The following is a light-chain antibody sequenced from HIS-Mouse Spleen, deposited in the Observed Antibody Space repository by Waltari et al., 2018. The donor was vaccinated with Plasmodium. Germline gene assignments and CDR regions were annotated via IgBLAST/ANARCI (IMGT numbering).Light chain of an antibody. J-gene: IGLJ2*01. V-gene: IGLV1-40*01. Sequence: QSVLTQPPSVSGAPGQRVTISCPGSSSTIGAGYDVHWYQQLPGTAPKLLIYGNSNRPSGVPDRFSGSKSGTSASLAITGLQAEDEADYYCSSYAGSNNLVFGGGTKLTVL. CDR1: SSTIGAGYD. CDR3: SSYAGSNNLV. CDR2: GNS.